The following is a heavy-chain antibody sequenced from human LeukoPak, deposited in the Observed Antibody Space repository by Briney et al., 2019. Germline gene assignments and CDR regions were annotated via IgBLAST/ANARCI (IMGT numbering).Heavy chain of an antibody. Sequence: SETLSLTCAVYGGSFSGYYWSWIRQPPGKGLEWIGYIYYSGTTNYNPSLKSRVTISVDTSKNQFSLKLSSVTAADAALYYCARLYCSGGTCYSGLDYWGQGTLVTVSS. CDR1: GGSFSGYY. J-gene: IGHJ4*02. V-gene: IGHV4-59*01. D-gene: IGHD2-15*01. CDR2: IYYSGTT. CDR3: ARLYCSGGTCYSGLDY.